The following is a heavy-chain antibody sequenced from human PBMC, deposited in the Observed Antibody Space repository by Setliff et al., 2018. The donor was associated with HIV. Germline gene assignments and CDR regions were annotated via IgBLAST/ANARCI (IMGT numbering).Heavy chain of an antibody. Sequence: ASKTLSLTCTVSGGSISSSSYYWGWIRQPPGKGLEWIGTTYYSGNTYYNPSLKSRVTISVDTSKNQNSLKLSSVTAADTAVYYCASHLPPYSDNFDYWGHGTLVTVSS. V-gene: IGHV4-39*01. CDR2: TYYSGNT. J-gene: IGHJ4*01. CDR3: ASHLPPYSDNFDY. CDR1: GGSISSSSYY. D-gene: IGHD1-26*01.